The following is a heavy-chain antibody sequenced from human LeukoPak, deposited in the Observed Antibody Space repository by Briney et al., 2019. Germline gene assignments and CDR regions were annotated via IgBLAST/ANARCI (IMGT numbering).Heavy chain of an antibody. CDR1: GFTFSSYS. CDR2: ISSSSSTI. V-gene: IGHV3-48*02. D-gene: IGHD2-2*02. J-gene: IGHJ5*02. Sequence: GGSLRLPCAASGFTFSSYSMNWVRQAPGKGLEWVSYISSSSSTIYYADSVKGRFIISRDNAKNSLYLQMISLRDEDTAVYYCAREIPHWFDPWGQGTLVTVSS. CDR3: AREIPHWFDP.